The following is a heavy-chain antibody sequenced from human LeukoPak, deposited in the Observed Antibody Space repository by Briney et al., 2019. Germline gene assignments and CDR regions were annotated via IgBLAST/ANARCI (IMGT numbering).Heavy chain of an antibody. CDR3: ARETRLRWTDY. CDR1: GFTVSSNY. CDR2: IYSGGST. J-gene: IGHJ4*02. V-gene: IGHV3-53*01. Sequence: GGSLRLSCAASGFTVSSNYMSWVRQAPGKGLEWVSVIYSGGSTYYADSVKGRFTISRDNAKNSLYLQMNSLRAEDTAVYYCARETRLRWTDYWGQGTLVTVSS. D-gene: IGHD5-24*01.